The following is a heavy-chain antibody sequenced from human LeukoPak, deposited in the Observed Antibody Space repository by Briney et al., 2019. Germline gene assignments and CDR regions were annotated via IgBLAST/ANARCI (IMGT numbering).Heavy chain of an antibody. J-gene: IGHJ6*02. CDR2: IYYSGST. Sequence: PSETLSLTCTVSGGSIGSYYWSWIRQPPGRGLEWIGYIYYSGSTNYNPSLKSRVTISVDTSKNQFSLKLSSVTAADTAVYYCARDSYDSSGYFYYGMDVWGQGTTVTVSS. D-gene: IGHD3-22*01. CDR1: GGSIGSYY. V-gene: IGHV4-59*01. CDR3: ARDSYDSSGYFYYGMDV.